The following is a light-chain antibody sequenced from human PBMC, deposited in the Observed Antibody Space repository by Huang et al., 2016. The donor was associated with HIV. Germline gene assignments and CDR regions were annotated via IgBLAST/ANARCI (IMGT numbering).Light chain of an antibody. Sequence: EVVMTQSPNTLSVSPGERATLSCRASQSISSNLAWYQQKPGQAPRLLIYRASARAAGVPARFSGSGSGTEFTLTISSLQSEDFAIHYCQQYNNWPPLTFGGGTKVEI. CDR1: QSISSN. V-gene: IGKV3-15*01. CDR2: RAS. CDR3: QQYNNWPPLT. J-gene: IGKJ4*01.